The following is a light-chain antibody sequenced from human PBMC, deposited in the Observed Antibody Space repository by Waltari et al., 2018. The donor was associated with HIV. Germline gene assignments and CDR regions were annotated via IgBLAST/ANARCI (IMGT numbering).Light chain of an antibody. J-gene: IGLJ3*02. CDR3: QSPDSSGSYEV. Sequence: SYELTQPPSVSVSPGQTARITCSGDALPKQYASWYQQKTGQAPVVVIYKDNERPPGCPERCSGSSTGTTVTLSISGGQAEDEADYYCQSPDSSGSYEVFGGGTRLTVL. V-gene: IGLV3-25*03. CDR1: ALPKQY. CDR2: KDN.